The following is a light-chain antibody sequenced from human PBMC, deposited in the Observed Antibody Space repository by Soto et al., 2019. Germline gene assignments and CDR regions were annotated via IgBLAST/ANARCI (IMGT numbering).Light chain of an antibody. CDR3: QQYNSYSWT. CDR1: QSISSW. CDR2: KAS. V-gene: IGKV1-5*03. J-gene: IGKJ1*01. Sequence: DIQVTQSPSTLAASVGDRVTITCRASQSISSWLAWYQQKPGKAPKLLIYKASSLESGVPSRFSGSGSGTEFTLTISSLQPDDFATYSCQQYNSYSWTFGQGTKVDIK.